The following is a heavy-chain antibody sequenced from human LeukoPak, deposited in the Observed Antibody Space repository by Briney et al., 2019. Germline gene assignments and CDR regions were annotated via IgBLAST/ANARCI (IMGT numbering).Heavy chain of an antibody. CDR1: GFTFSSYS. J-gene: IGHJ3*02. Sequence: GGSLRLSCAASGFTFSSYSMNWVRQAPGKGLEWVSSISSSSSYIYYADSVKGRFTISRDNAKNSLYLQMNSLRAEDTAVYYCARENTEDAFDIWGQGTMVIVSS. CDR3: ARENTEDAFDI. V-gene: IGHV3-21*01. CDR2: ISSSSSYI. D-gene: IGHD1/OR15-1a*01.